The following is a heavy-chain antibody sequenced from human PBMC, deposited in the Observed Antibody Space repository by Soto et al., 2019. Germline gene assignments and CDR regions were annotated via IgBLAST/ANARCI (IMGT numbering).Heavy chain of an antibody. CDR1: GGSISSSRCH. V-gene: IGHV4-39*01. D-gene: IGHD6-19*01. CDR3: TSFIKKGSGWSGIDY. CDR2: IKYSGTT. J-gene: IGHJ4*02. Sequence: SETLSLTCTVSGGSISSSRCHWGWIRQPPGKGLEWIASIKYSGTTFYNPSLKSRVTLSVDTSKNQFSLKLSSVTAADTAVYYCTSFIKKGSGWSGIDYWGQGTLVTVSS.